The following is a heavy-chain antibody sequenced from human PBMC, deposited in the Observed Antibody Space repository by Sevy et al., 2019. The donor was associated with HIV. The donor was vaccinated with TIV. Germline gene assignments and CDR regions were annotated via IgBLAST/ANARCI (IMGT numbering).Heavy chain of an antibody. V-gene: IGHV4-34*01. CDR3: AREGRIAAAGIHWFDP. D-gene: IGHD6-13*01. CDR2: INHSGST. J-gene: IGHJ5*02. CDR1: GGSFSGYY. Sequence: SETLSLTCAVYGGSFSGYYWSWIRQPPGKGLEWIGEINHSGSTNYNPSLKSRVTISVDTSKNQFSLKLSSVTAADTAVYYCAREGRIAAAGIHWFDPWGQGTLVTVSS.